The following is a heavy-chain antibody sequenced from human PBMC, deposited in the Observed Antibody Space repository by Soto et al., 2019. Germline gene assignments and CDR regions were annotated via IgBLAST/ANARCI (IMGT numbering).Heavy chain of an antibody. J-gene: IGHJ4*02. CDR1: GYTCTSYY. CDR3: ARAGRRDGYNRYYFDY. V-gene: IGHV1-46*01. D-gene: IGHD5-12*01. CDR2: INPSGGST. Sequence: GASVKVSCKASGYTCTSYYMHWVRQAPGQGLEWMGIINPSGGSTSYAQKFQGRVTMTRDTSTSTVYMELSSLRSEDTAVYYCARAGRRDGYNRYYFDYWGQGTLVTVSS.